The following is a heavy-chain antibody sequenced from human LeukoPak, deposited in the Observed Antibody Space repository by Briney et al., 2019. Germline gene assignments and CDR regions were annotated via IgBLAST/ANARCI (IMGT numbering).Heavy chain of an antibody. CDR1: GFTVSGTY. CDR3: ARALYSGHADLFDS. V-gene: IGHV3-66*01. Sequence: GGSLRLSCAVSGFTVSGTYMSWVCQAPGKGLEWVSVIYSGGNTYYSDSVKGRFAISRDTSKNTLYLQMNSLRAEDTAVYYCARALYSGHADLFDSWGQGTLVTVSS. CDR2: IYSGGNT. J-gene: IGHJ4*02. D-gene: IGHD5-12*01.